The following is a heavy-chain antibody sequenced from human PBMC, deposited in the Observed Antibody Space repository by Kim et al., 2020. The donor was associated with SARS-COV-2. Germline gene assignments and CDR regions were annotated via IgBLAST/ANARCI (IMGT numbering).Heavy chain of an antibody. Sequence: GGSLRLSCAASGFTFSGSAMHWVRQASGKGLEWVGRIRSKANSYATAYAASVKGRFTISRDDLKNTAYLQMNSLKTEDTAVYYCTRPAVAGTPDYWGQGTLVTVSS. V-gene: IGHV3-73*01. J-gene: IGHJ4*02. CDR2: IRSKANSYAT. D-gene: IGHD6-19*01. CDR1: GFTFSGSA. CDR3: TRPAVAGTPDY.